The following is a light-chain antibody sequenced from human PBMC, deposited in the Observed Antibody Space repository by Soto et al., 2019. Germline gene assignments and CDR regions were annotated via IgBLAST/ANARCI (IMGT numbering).Light chain of an antibody. Sequence: DIVLTQSPGNLSLSPGERATLSCRASQTFGGSYLAWYQQKPGQAPRLLIYGASNSATGVPDRFCGSGSGTEFTLTISRLEPEDFAVYFCQQYGRTPPITFGQGTRLDTK. CDR2: GAS. J-gene: IGKJ5*01. V-gene: IGKV3-20*01. CDR3: QQYGRTPPIT. CDR1: QTFGGSY.